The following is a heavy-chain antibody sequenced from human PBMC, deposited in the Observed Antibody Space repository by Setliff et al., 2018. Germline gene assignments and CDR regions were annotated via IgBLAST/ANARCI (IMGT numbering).Heavy chain of an antibody. CDR3: TRHEDRNKCTSSSCYRENDAFDV. Sequence: GESLKISCKASGYIFTNYWIGWVRQMPGKGLEWMGVIYPGDSGTRYSPSFQGQVTISADKSINTAYLQWSSLKASDTAIYYCTRHEDRNKCTSSSCYRENDAFDVWGQGAKVTVSS. CDR1: GYIFTNYW. D-gene: IGHD2-2*01. CDR2: IYPGDSGT. V-gene: IGHV5-51*01. J-gene: IGHJ3*01.